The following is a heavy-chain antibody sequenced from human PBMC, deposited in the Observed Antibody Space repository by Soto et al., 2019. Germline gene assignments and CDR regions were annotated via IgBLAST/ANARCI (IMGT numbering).Heavy chain of an antibody. CDR3: AIANGSSSSYNFDY. D-gene: IGHD6-13*01. Sequence: QVQLVQSGAEVKKPGSSVKVSCKASGGTFSSYTISWVRQAPGQGLEWMGRIIPILGIANYAQKFQGRVTITADKSTSTAYMELSSLRSEDTAVYYCAIANGSSSSYNFDYWGQGTLVTVSS. CDR1: GGTFSSYT. CDR2: IIPILGIA. J-gene: IGHJ4*02. V-gene: IGHV1-69*02.